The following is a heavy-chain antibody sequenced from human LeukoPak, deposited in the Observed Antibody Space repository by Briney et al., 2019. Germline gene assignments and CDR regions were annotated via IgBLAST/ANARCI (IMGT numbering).Heavy chain of an antibody. CDR1: GGSISSYY. V-gene: IGHV4-59*01. CDR2: IHSSGTT. D-gene: IGHD6-25*01. Sequence: SETLSLTCTVSGGSISSYYWSWIRQTPGKGLEWIAFIHSSGTTNYNPSLKSRVSISVDTSNNQFSLSVNSVTAADTAVYYCARGGASSEWFDPWGQGTLVTVSS. CDR3: ARGGASSEWFDP. J-gene: IGHJ5*02.